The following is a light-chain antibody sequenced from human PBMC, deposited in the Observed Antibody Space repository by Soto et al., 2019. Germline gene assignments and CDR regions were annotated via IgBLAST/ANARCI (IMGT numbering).Light chain of an antibody. J-gene: IGKJ5*01. Sequence: DIVMTQTPLSSPVTLGQPASISCRSSQSLVHSDGNTYLSWLHQRPGRPPRHLIYEISNRFSGVXDXXSAGGAGTDITLIFSGVEAEDVGVYYCLQETQLPITFGQGARLSMK. CDR1: QSLVHSDGNTY. CDR3: LQETQLPIT. CDR2: EIS. V-gene: IGKV2-24*01.